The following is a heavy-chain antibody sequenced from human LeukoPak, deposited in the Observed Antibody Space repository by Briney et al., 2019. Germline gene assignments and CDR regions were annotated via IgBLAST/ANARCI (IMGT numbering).Heavy chain of an antibody. CDR3: AREVVGQFDY. V-gene: IGHV4-30-2*01. Sequence: SETLSLTCAVSGGSISSGGYSWSWIRQPPGKGLEWIGYIYHSGSTYYNPSLKSRVTISVDRSKNQFSLKLSSVTAADTAVYYCAREVVGQFDYWGQGTLVTVSS. J-gene: IGHJ4*02. D-gene: IGHD1-26*01. CDR2: IYHSGST. CDR1: GGSISSGGYS.